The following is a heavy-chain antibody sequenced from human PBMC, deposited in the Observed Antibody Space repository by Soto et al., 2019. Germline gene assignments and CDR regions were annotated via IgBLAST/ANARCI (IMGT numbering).Heavy chain of an antibody. J-gene: IGHJ6*02. V-gene: IGHV4-59*01. CDR1: GGSISSYY. CDR2: IYYSGST. CDR3: ARGVIAAAGRSYGMDV. Sequence: QVQLQESGPGLVKPSETLSLTCTVSGGSISSYYWSWIRQPPGKGLEWIGYIYYSGSTNYNPSLKSRVTISVDTSKNQFSLKLRSVTAADTAVYYCARGVIAAAGRSYGMDVWGQGTTVTVSS. D-gene: IGHD6-13*01.